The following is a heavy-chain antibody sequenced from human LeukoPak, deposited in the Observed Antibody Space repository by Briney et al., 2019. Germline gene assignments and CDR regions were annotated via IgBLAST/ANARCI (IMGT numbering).Heavy chain of an antibody. D-gene: IGHD5-12*01. V-gene: IGHV1-8*01. CDR2: MNPNSGNT. CDR3: ARGRYSGYVPPRRRGSYNKNWYFDL. Sequence: GASVKVSCKASGYTFTSYDINWVRQATGQGLEWMGWMNPNSGNTGYAQKFQGRVTMTRNTSISTAYMELSSLRSEDTAVYYCARGRYSGYVPPRRRGSYNKNWYFDLWGRGTLVTVSS. J-gene: IGHJ2*01. CDR1: GYTFTSYD.